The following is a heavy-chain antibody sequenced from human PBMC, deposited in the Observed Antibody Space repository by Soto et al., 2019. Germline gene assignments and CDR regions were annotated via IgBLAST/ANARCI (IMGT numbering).Heavy chain of an antibody. CDR3: ARGETYYYDSSGQTNWFDP. CDR2: IYYSGST. Sequence: SETLSLTCTVSGGSVSRSSYYWGWIRQPPGKGLEWIGSIYYSGSTYYNPSLKSRVTISVDTSRSQFSLKLSAVTAADTAVYYCARGETYYYDSSGQTNWFDPWGQGTLVTVSS. J-gene: IGHJ5*02. V-gene: IGHV4-39*01. CDR1: GGSVSRSSYY. D-gene: IGHD3-22*01.